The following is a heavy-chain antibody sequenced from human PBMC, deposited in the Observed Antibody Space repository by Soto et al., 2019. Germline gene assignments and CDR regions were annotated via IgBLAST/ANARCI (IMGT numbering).Heavy chain of an antibody. CDR3: VKDHPLRGG. CDR2: ISWNSGSI. Sequence: GGSLRLSCAASGFTFDDYAMHWVRQAPGKGLEWVSGISWNSGSIGYADSVKGRFTISRDNAKKSLYLQMNSLRAEDTAVYYCVKDHPLRGGWGQGTVVTVSS. J-gene: IGHJ4*02. CDR1: GFTFDDYA. V-gene: IGHV3-9*01. D-gene: IGHD2-15*01.